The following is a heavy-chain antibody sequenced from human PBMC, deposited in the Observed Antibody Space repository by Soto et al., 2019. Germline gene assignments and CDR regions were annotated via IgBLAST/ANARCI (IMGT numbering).Heavy chain of an antibody. Sequence: PSQTLSLTCAISGDSVSSNSAAWNCIIHSPSRGLEWLGRTYYRSKWYNDYAVSVKSRITINPDTSKNQFSLQLNSVTPEDTAVYYCARESHRYYYGMDVWGQGTTVTVSS. CDR3: ARESHRYYYGMDV. V-gene: IGHV6-1*01. CDR1: GDSVSSNSAA. CDR2: TYYRSKWYN. J-gene: IGHJ6*02.